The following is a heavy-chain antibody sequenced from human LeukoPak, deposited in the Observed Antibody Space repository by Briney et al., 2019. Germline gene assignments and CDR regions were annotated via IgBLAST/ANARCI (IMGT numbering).Heavy chain of an antibody. CDR3: AKIAVTGLWYFDY. V-gene: IGHV3-23*01. Sequence: GGSLTLSCAASGLPFSNCGMSWVRQAPGKGPEWVSSISGGGDYTYYADSVKGRFTVSRDNSKSTLYLQMDTLRAEDTAVYYCAKIAVTGLWYFDYWGQGSLVTVSS. J-gene: IGHJ4*02. CDR2: ISGGGDYT. CDR1: GLPFSNCG. D-gene: IGHD6-19*01.